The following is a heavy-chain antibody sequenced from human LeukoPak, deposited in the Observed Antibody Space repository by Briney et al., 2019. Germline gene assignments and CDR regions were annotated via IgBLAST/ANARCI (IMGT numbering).Heavy chain of an antibody. D-gene: IGHD3-3*01. CDR3: GSRRTAMFGVIKGPIDY. Sequence: SETLSLTCAVYGGSFSDWTWIRQPPGKGLEWIGEINHSGSPNNNPSLKSRVSISFDTSKNQFSLKLTSVTAADTAVYYCGSRRTAMFGVIKGPIDYWGQGTLVTVSS. V-gene: IGHV4-34*01. J-gene: IGHJ4*02. CDR1: GGSFSD. CDR2: INHSGSP.